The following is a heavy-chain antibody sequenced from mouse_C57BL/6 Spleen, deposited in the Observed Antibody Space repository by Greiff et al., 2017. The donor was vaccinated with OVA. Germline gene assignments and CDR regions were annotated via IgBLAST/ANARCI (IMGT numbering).Heavy chain of an antibody. CDR1: GFTFSDYY. CDR2: INYDGSST. Sequence: DVHLVESEGGLVQPGSSMKLSCTASGFTFSDYYMAWVRQVPEKGLEWVANINYDGSSTYYLDSLKSRFIISRDNAKNILYLQMSSLKSEDTATYYCARDRDYYGSSYGGYYFDYWGQGTTLTVSS. J-gene: IGHJ2*01. V-gene: IGHV5-16*01. CDR3: ARDRDYYGSSYGGYYFDY. D-gene: IGHD1-1*01.